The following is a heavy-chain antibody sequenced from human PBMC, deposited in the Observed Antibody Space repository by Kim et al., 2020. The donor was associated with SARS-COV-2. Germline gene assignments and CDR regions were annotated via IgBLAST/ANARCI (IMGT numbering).Heavy chain of an antibody. CDR2: ISYDGTNE. CDR1: GFNFRTSA. D-gene: IGHD6-19*01. J-gene: IGHJ6*02. Sequence: GGSLRLSCAASGFNFRTSALHWVRQAPGKGLEWVSVISYDGTNEFYADSVKGRFTISRDNSKNTLFLQMSSLRPEDTAIYYCARDLAQWLTQSYFYGMDVWGQGTTVIVSS. V-gene: IGHV3-30*04. CDR3: ARDLAQWLTQSYFYGMDV.